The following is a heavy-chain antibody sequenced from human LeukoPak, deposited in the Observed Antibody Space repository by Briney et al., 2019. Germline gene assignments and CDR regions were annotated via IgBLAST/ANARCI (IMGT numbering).Heavy chain of an antibody. CDR3: ARVGPDY. J-gene: IGHJ4*02. CDR2: IHHSGIT. CDR1: GYAISSGYY. V-gene: IGHV4-38-2*02. Sequence: SDTLSLTCTVSGYAISSGYYWGWIRQPPGKGLEWIGIIHHSGITYYNPSLKSRVIISVNTSKNQFSLKLSSVTAADTAVYYCARVGPDYWGQGTLVTVSS.